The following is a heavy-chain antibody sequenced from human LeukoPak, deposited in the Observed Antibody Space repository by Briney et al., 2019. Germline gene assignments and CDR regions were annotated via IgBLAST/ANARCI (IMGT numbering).Heavy chain of an antibody. D-gene: IGHD3-9*01. CDR3: ARCRYDFLTGYYIPNWFDP. Sequence: GESLKISCKGSGYSFTSYWIGWVRQMPGKGLEWMGIIYPGDSDTRYSPSFQGQVTISADKSISTAYLQWSSLKASDTAMYYCARCRYDFLTGYYIPNWFDPWGQGTLVTVSS. J-gene: IGHJ5*02. V-gene: IGHV5-51*01. CDR2: IYPGDSDT. CDR1: GYSFTSYW.